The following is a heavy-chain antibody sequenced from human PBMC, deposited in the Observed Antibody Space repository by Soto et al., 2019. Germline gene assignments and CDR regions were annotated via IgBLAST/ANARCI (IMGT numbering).Heavy chain of an antibody. CDR1: GGSISSSSYY. J-gene: IGHJ4*02. D-gene: IGHD6-13*01. Sequence: SETLSLTCTVSGGSISSSSYYWGWIRQPPGKGLEWIGSIYYSGSTYYNPSLKSRVTISVDKSKNQFSLKLSSVTAADTAVYYCARTQPTPHFIAAAAAFDYWGQGTLVTVSS. V-gene: IGHV4-39*07. CDR2: IYYSGST. CDR3: ARTQPTPHFIAAAAAFDY.